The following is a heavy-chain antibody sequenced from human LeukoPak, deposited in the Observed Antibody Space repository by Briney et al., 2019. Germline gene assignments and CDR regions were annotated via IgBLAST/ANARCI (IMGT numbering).Heavy chain of an antibody. CDR2: IYHSGST. J-gene: IGHJ6*03. V-gene: IGHV4-38-2*02. Sequence: SETLSLTCTVSGYSISSGYYWGWIRQPPGQGLEWIGSIYHSGSTYYNPSLKSRVTISVDTSKNQFSLKLSSVTAADTAVYYCARDFPTQYCSSTSCHYYYYMDVWGKGTTVTVSS. CDR1: GYSISSGYY. D-gene: IGHD2-2*01. CDR3: ARDFPTQYCSSTSCHYYYYMDV.